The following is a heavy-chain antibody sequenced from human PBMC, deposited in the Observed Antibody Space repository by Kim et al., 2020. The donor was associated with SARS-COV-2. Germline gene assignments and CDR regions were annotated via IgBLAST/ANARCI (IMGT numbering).Heavy chain of an antibody. CDR1: GFSFSDSA. CDR3: TLLPGTTLALWDAYD. Sequence: GGSLRLSCAASGFSFSDSAMHWVRQASGKGLEWVGRIRSKANSYATTYAASVKGRFTISRHDSKNAAYLQMNSLKTDDTPVYYCTLLPGTTLALWDAYD. V-gene: IGHV3-73*01. D-gene: IGHD1-1*01. CDR2: IRSKANSYAT. J-gene: IGHJ3*02.